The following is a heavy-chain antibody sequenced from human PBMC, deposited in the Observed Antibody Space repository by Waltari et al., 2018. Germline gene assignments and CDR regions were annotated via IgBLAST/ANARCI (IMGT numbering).Heavy chain of an antibody. J-gene: IGHJ4*02. Sequence: QVQLQQWGAGLLKPSETLSLTCAVYGGSFSGYYWHWIRQPPGKGRDWIGEINHSGSTNYNPSLKRRVTISVDTSKNQFSLKLSSVTAADTAVYYCARGTYYYDSSGYPWHRKYYFDYWGQGTLVTVSS. CDR1: GGSFSGYY. CDR2: INHSGST. D-gene: IGHD3-22*01. CDR3: ARGTYYYDSSGYPWHRKYYFDY. V-gene: IGHV4-34*01.